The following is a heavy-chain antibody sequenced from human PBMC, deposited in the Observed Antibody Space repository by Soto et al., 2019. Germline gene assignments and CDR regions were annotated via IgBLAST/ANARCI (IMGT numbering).Heavy chain of an antibody. V-gene: IGHV4-59*01. CDR1: GGSISSYY. CDR3: ARRYGGNFDY. D-gene: IGHD1-26*01. Sequence: SETLSLTCTVSGGSISSYYWSWIRQPPGKGLEWIGYIYYSGRTNYNPSLKSRVTISVDTSKNQFSLKLSSVTAADTAVYYCARRYGGNFDYWGQGTLVTVS. CDR2: IYYSGRT. J-gene: IGHJ4*02.